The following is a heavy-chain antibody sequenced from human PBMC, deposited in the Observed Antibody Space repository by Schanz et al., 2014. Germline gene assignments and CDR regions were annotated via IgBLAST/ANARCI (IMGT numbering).Heavy chain of an antibody. Sequence: QVQLVESGGGVVQPGGSLRLSCAASGFTFSSYSMHWVRQAPGKGLEWVAFIRYDGSNKNYADSVKGRFTISRDNSKNTLYLQMNSLRAEDTAVYYCAKDLVVVPAAMGGMDVWGQGTTVTVSS. V-gene: IGHV3-30*02. CDR2: IRYDGSNK. CDR1: GFTFSSYS. J-gene: IGHJ6*02. CDR3: AKDLVVVPAAMGGMDV. D-gene: IGHD2-2*01.